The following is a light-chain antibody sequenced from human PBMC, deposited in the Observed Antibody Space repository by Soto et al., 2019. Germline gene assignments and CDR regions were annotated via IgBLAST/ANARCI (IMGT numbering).Light chain of an antibody. CDR3: QQYNNWPPWT. CDR2: DAS. V-gene: IGKV3-15*01. CDR1: QSVNNN. Sequence: EIVMTQSPVTLSVSPGERATLSCRASQSVNNNLAWYQQKPGQAPRLLIYDASTRATGITGRFSGSGSGTEFTLTISSLQSEDFAVYYCQQYNNWPPWTFGQGTKVEIK. J-gene: IGKJ1*01.